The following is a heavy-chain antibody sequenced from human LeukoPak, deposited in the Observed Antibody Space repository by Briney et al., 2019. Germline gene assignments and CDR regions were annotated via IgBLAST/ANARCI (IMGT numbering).Heavy chain of an antibody. J-gene: IGHJ3*02. D-gene: IGHD2-2*01. V-gene: IGHV4-34*01. CDR3: ARAYQLPGCDAFDI. CDR2: INHSGST. Sequence: PSETLSLTCAVYGGSFSGYYWSWIRQPPGKGLEWIGEINHSGSTNYNPSLKSRVTISVDTSKNQFSLKLSSVTAADTAVYYCARAYQLPGCDAFDIWGQGTMVTVSS. CDR1: GGSFSGYY.